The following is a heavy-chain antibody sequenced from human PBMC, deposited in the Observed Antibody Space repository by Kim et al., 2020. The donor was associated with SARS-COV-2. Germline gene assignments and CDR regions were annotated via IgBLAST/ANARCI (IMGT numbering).Heavy chain of an antibody. V-gene: IGHV4-39*01. CDR3: ARHRGTSTGAIDY. D-gene: IGHD3-10*01. J-gene: IGHJ4*02. Sequence: SETLSLTCTVSGGSISSSNDYWGWMRQPPGKGLEWIGSIYYSGRTYYNPSLKSRVTISVDTSKNQFSLKLSSVTAADTVVYYCARHRGTSTGAIDYWGQGILVTVSS. CDR1: GGSISSSNDY. CDR2: IYYSGRT.